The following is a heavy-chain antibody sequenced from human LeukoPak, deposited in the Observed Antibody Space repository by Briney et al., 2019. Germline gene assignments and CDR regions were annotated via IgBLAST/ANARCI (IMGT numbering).Heavy chain of an antibody. CDR3: ARESLTNFDFDY. V-gene: IGHV1-46*01. Sequence: GASVKVSCKASGYTFTSYYMRWVRQAPGQGLEWMGIINPSGGSITYAQKFQGRVTMTRGMSTSTVYMDLSSLRSEDTAVYYCARESLTNFDFDYWGQGTLVTVSS. J-gene: IGHJ4*02. CDR1: GYTFTSYY. D-gene: IGHD3-9*01. CDR2: INPSGGSI.